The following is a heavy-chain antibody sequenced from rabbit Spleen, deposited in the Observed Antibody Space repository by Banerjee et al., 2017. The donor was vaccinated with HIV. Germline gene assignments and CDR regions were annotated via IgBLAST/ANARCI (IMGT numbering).Heavy chain of an antibody. D-gene: IGHD1-1*01. J-gene: IGHJ4*01. V-gene: IGHV1S45*01. CDR1: GFSFSSHLY. CDR3: ARDLTGVIGWNFCL. CDR2: IYGATGSSA. Sequence: QQQLEESGGDLVKPEGSLTLTCTASGFSFSSHLYMCWVRQAPGKGLELIACIYGATGSSAWYANWAKGRFTISKTSSTTVTLQMTSLTAADTATYFCARDLTGVIGWNFCLWGPGTLVTVS.